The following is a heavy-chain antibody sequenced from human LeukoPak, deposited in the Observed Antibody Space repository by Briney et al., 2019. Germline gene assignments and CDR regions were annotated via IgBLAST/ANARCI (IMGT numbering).Heavy chain of an antibody. J-gene: IGHJ5*02. D-gene: IGHD3-10*01. V-gene: IGHV3-48*03. Sequence: GGSLRLSCAASGFTFSSYEMNWVRQAPGKGLEWVSYISSSGSTIYYADSVKGRFTISRDNAKNSLYLQMNSLRAEDTAVHYCARGRIAMVRGSLFDPWGQGTLVTLSS. CDR1: GFTFSSYE. CDR3: ARGRIAMVRGSLFDP. CDR2: ISSSGSTI.